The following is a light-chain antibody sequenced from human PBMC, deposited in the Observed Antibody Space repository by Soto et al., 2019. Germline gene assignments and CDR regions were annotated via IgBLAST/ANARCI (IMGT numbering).Light chain of an antibody. CDR3: QQRSDWPPELT. J-gene: IGKJ4*01. CDR2: DAL. Sequence: EIVLTHSPATLSLSPGERATLSFRASQSVSSNLAWYQQKPGQAPRLLIYDALNRATGIPARFSGSASGTDFTLTISSLEPGDFAVYYCQQRSDWPPELTFGGGTKVDI. V-gene: IGKV3-11*01. CDR1: QSVSSN.